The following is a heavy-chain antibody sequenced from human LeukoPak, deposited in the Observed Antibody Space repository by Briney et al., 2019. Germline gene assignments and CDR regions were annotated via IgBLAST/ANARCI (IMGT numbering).Heavy chain of an antibody. V-gene: IGHV3-30-3*01. J-gene: IGHJ6*02. Sequence: PGRSLRLSCAASGFSFNNYAMHWVRQAPGKGLEWVAILSYDGSNPYYTDSVKGRFSISRDTSKNTLYLQMNSLRAEDTGLYYCARVFRGNYYYGMDVWGQGTTVTVSS. CDR2: LSYDGSNP. CDR3: ARVFRGNYYYGMDV. CDR1: GFSFNNYA.